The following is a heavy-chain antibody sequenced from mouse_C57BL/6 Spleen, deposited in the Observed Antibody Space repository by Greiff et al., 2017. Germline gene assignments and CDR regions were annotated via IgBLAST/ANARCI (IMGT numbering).Heavy chain of an antibody. Sequence: QVTLKESGPGILQSSQTLSLTCSFSGFSLSTSGMGVSWIRQPSGKGLEWLAHIYWDDDKRYKPSLKSRLTISKDTSRNQVFLKITSVDTADNATYYGARSYYYYAMDYWGQGTSVTVSS. CDR2: IYWDDDK. CDR1: GFSLSTSGMG. J-gene: IGHJ4*01. D-gene: IGHD2-1*01. CDR3: ARSYYYYAMDY. V-gene: IGHV8-12*01.